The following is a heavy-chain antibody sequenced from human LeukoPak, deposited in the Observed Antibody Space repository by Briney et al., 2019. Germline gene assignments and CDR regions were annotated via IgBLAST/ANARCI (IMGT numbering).Heavy chain of an antibody. Sequence: ASVKVSCKASGYTFTSYGISWVRQAPGQGLEWMGWISAYNGNTNYAQKLQGRVTMTTDTSTSTAYMELSSLRSEDTAVYYCARAEYYDILTGYYTSYYYYMDVWGKGTTVTVSS. V-gene: IGHV1-18*01. CDR1: GYTFTSYG. CDR2: ISAYNGNT. D-gene: IGHD3-9*01. CDR3: ARAEYYDILTGYYTSYYYYMDV. J-gene: IGHJ6*03.